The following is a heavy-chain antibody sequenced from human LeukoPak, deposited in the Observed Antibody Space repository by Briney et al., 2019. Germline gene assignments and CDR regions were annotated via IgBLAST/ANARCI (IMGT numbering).Heavy chain of an antibody. CDR1: GGSISSGDYY. J-gene: IGHJ4*02. Sequence: SETLSLTCTVSGGSISSGDYYWSWIRQHPGKGLEWIGYIYYSGSAYYNPSLKSRVTISVDTSKNQFSLKLSSVTAADTAVYYCAGIVVLKRSFDYWGQGTLVTVSS. CDR2: IYYSGSA. CDR3: AGIVVLKRSFDY. V-gene: IGHV4-31*03. D-gene: IGHD3-22*01.